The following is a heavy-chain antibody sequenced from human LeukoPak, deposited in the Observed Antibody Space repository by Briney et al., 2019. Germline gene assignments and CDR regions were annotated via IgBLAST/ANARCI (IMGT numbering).Heavy chain of an antibody. V-gene: IGHV3-23*01. J-gene: IGHJ4*02. Sequence: GGSLRLSCAASGFTLSSYWMNWLRQGPGKGLEWVSAISGSGGATYYADSVKGRFTISRDNSKNTLYLQMNSLRAEDTAVYYCAKVTPDGDWGQGTLVTVSS. CDR3: AKVTPDGD. CDR2: ISGSGGAT. CDR1: GFTLSSYW. D-gene: IGHD4-23*01.